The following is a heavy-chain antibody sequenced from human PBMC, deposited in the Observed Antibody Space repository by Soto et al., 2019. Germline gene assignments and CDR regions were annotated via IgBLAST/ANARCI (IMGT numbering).Heavy chain of an antibody. J-gene: IGHJ6*02. V-gene: IGHV3-7*01. CDR1: GFTFTSYW. Sequence: EVRLVESGGGLVQPGGSLRLSCVASGFTFTSYWMSWVRQAPGKGLEWVANIKGDGSEKKYVDSVKGRVTISRDNAHNSVSLQMNSLRAEDTALYYCGRDEVRNGVGVWGQGTTVTVSS. CDR3: GRDEVRNGVGV. CDR2: IKGDGSEK.